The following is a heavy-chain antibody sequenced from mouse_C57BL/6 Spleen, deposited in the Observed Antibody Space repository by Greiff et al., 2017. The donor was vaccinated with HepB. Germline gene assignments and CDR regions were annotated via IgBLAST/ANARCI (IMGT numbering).Heavy chain of an antibody. CDR2: ISDGGSYT. J-gene: IGHJ1*03. Sequence: EVKVVESGGGLVKPGGSLKLSCAASGFTFSSYAMSWVRQTPEKRLEWVATISDGGSYTYYPDNVKGRFTISRDNAKNNLYLQMSHLKSEDTAMYYCALRKDSAWYFDVWGTGTTVTVSS. V-gene: IGHV5-4*03. CDR1: GFTFSSYA. CDR3: ALRKDSAWYFDV.